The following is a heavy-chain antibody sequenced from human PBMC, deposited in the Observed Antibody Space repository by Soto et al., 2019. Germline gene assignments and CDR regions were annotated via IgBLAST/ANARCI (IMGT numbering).Heavy chain of an antibody. D-gene: IGHD1-7*01. CDR1: GYTFTGYY. CDR2: INPNSGGT. J-gene: IGHJ4*02. V-gene: IGHV1-2*04. CDR3: ARATTELRLDY. Sequence: SVKVSCKASGYTFTGYYMHWGRQAPGQGLEWMGWINPNSGGTNYAQKFQGWVTMTRDTSISTAYMELSRLRSDDTAVYYCARATTELRLDYWGQGTLVTVYS.